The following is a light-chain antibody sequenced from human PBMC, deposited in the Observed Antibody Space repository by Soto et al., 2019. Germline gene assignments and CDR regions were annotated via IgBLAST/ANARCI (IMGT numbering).Light chain of an antibody. J-gene: IGLJ3*02. Sequence: QSALTQPASVSGSPGQSITISCTGTSSDIGAHTYVSWFQQHPGKVPKVIIYNVSTRPSGISDRFSGSKSGNTASLTISGLQAEDEADYYCSSYAGGFGVFGGGTKLTVL. V-gene: IGLV2-14*01. CDR2: NVS. CDR1: SSDIGAHTY. CDR3: SSYAGGFGV.